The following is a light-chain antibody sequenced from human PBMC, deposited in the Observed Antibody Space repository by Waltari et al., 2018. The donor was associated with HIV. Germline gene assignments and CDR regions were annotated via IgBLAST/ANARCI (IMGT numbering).Light chain of an antibody. Sequence: ERVMTQSPATLPVSPGESVTLSCRASPSVSSNLAWYKQKPGQAPRLLIYGASTRATGIPARFSGGGSGTEFTLTISSLQSEDFAVYYCQQYNNWPPITFGQGTRLEIK. CDR2: GAS. J-gene: IGKJ5*01. V-gene: IGKV3-15*01. CDR3: QQYNNWPPIT. CDR1: PSVSSN.